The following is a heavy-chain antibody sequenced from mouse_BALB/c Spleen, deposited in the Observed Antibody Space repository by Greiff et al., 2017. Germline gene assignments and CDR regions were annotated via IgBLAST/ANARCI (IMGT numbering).Heavy chain of an antibody. V-gene: IGHV1S135*01. CDR2: IDPYNGGT. CDR1: GYAFTSYN. D-gene: IGHD2-14*01. CDR3: AREGLDYRYDRFAY. J-gene: IGHJ3*01. Sequence: VQLKESGPELVKPGASVKVSCKASGYAFTSYNMYWVKQSHGKSLEWIGYIDPYNGGTSYNQKFKGKATLTVDKSSSTAYMHLNSLTSEDSAVYYCAREGLDYRYDRFAYWGQGTLVTVSA.